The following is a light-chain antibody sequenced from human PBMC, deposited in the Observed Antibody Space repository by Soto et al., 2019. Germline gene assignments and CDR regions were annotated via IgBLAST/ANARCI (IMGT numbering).Light chain of an antibody. CDR1: QSISTY. CDR3: EQRYSTPQVT. Sequence: DIQMTQSPSSLSASVGDRVTITCRASQSISTYLSWYQQKPGRAPKLLIYTASSLQSGVPSRFSGSGSGTEVTLTISSLQPDDFAIYYCEQRYSTPQVTFGGGTKVEIK. CDR2: TAS. J-gene: IGKJ4*01. V-gene: IGKV1-39*01.